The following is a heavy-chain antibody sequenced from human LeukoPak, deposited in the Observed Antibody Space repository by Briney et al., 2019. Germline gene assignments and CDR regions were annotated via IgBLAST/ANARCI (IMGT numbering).Heavy chain of an antibody. CDR2: ISSDGRNK. CDR1: GFTFSSYA. CDR3: AKDRGIWDGDYAY. J-gene: IGHJ4*02. Sequence: GGSLRLSCAASGFTFSSYAMHWVRQAPGKGLEWVAVISSDGRNKYYADSVKGRFTISRDNSMNTVYLQMNSLRAEDTAMYYCAKDRGIWDGDYAYWGQGTLVTVSS. D-gene: IGHD4-17*01. V-gene: IGHV3-30-3*02.